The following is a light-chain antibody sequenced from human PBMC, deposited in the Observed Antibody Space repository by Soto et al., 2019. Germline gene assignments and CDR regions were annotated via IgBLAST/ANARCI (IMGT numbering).Light chain of an antibody. J-gene: IGKJ2*01. CDR3: MQALQTPYT. CDR2: LGS. CDR1: QSLLHSNGFKY. Sequence: DIVMTQSPLFLPVTPGEPASISCRSSQSLLHSNGFKYLDWYLQRPGQSTQLLVYLGSNRASGVPARFSGSGSGTHFTLKISRVEAEDVRVYYCMQALQTPYTFGQGTKLEIK. V-gene: IGKV2-28*01.